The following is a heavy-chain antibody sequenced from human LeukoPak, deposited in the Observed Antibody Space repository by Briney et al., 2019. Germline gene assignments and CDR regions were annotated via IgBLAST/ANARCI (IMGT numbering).Heavy chain of an antibody. V-gene: IGHV3-30*02. Sequence: GGSLRLSCAASGFTFSSYGMHWVRQAPGKGLEWVAFIRYDGSNKYYADSVKGRFTISRDNSKNTLYLQMNSLRAEDTAVYYCAKARNGSGWYGVFDYWGQGTLVTVSS. CDR2: IRYDGSNK. D-gene: IGHD6-19*01. CDR1: GFTFSSYG. J-gene: IGHJ4*02. CDR3: AKARNGSGWYGVFDY.